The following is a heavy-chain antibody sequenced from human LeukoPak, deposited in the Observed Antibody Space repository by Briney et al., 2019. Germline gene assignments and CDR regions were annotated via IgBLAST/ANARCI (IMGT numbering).Heavy chain of an antibody. CDR3: ARGLVVVAATRGTSSYYYYMDV. CDR2: TYYRSKWSS. CDR1: GDSVSSNSAT. D-gene: IGHD2-15*01. V-gene: IGHV6-1*01. Sequence: SQTLSLTCAISGDSVSSNSATWTWVRQSPSRGLEWLGRTYYRSKWSSDYAPSVQSRITINADTSNNQFSLQLDSVTPEDTAVYYCARGLVVVAATRGTSSYYYYMDVWGKGTTVTVSS. J-gene: IGHJ6*03.